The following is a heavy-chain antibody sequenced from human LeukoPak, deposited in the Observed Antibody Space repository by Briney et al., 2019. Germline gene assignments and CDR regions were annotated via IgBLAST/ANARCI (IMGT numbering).Heavy chain of an antibody. CDR3: ARWDPLGPYCTNGVCGFDY. D-gene: IGHD2-8*01. CDR1: GFTFSSYS. Sequence: GGSLRLSCAASGFTFSSYSMNWVRQAPGKGLEWVSSISSSSSYIYYADSVKGRFTISRDNAENSLYLQMNSLRAEDTAVYYCARWDPLGPYCTNGVCGFDYWGQGTLVTVSS. CDR2: ISSSSSYI. V-gene: IGHV3-21*01. J-gene: IGHJ4*02.